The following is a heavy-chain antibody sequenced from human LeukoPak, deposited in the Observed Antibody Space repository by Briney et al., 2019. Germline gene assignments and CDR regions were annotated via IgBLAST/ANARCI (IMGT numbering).Heavy chain of an antibody. CDR3: ARALRRLPYTSGWYAIGAFDY. D-gene: IGHD6-19*01. Sequence: PSETLSLTCTVSGGSISSYYWSWIRQPPGKGLEWIGYIYYSGSTNYNPSLKSRVTISVNTSKNQFSLKLSSVTAADTAVYYCARALRRLPYTSGWYAIGAFDYWGRGTLVTVSS. J-gene: IGHJ4*02. V-gene: IGHV4-59*12. CDR2: IYYSGST. CDR1: GGSISSYY.